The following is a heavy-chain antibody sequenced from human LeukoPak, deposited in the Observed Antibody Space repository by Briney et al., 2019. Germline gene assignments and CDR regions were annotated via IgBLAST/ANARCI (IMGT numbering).Heavy chain of an antibody. V-gene: IGHV3-30*01. J-gene: IGHJ4*02. D-gene: IGHD3-10*01. CDR3: ARDYGLLGGVDY. Sequence: GGSLRLSCAASGFTFSNYAMHWARQAPGKGLEWVAVLSYDGSNKFYADSVKGRFTISRDNSKNTLYLQMNSLRAEDTAVYYCARDYGLLGGVDYWGQGTLVTVSS. CDR1: GFTFSNYA. CDR2: LSYDGSNK.